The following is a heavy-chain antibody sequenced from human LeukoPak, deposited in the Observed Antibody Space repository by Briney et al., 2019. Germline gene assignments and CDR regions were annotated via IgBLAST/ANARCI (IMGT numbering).Heavy chain of an antibody. J-gene: IGHJ4*02. CDR2: ISGSGDST. CDR1: GFTFSSYA. CDR3: AKSAGYSSGFDY. Sequence: PGGSLRLSCAASGFTFSSYAMSWVRQAPGKGLEWVAGISGSGDSTDYADSVKGRFTISRDNSKNTLYLQMNSLRVEDTAVYYCAKSAGYSSGFDYWGQGTLVTVSS. D-gene: IGHD6-19*01. V-gene: IGHV3-23*01.